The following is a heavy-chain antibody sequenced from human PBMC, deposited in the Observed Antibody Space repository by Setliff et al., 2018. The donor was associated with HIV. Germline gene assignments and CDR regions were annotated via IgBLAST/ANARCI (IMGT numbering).Heavy chain of an antibody. D-gene: IGHD2-21*02. CDR3: ARSSRGSLRDLDY. V-gene: IGHV4-59*08. J-gene: IGHJ4*02. CDR1: GGSISNYY. Sequence: SETLSLTCTVSGGSISNYYWSWIRRPPGKGLEWIGCGYYSGITHYDPSLKSRVSISVDASKNQFSLRLNSVTVADTAVYFCARSSRGSLRDLDYWGPGTLVTVSS. CDR2: GYYSGIT.